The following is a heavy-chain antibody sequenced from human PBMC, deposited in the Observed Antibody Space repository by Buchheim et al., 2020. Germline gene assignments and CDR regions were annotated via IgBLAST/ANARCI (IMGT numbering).Heavy chain of an antibody. Sequence: QVQLQESGPGLVKPSQTLSLTCTVSGGSINSGGFYWSWIRQSPGKGLEWIGNIFHSGSAYYNPSLKSRVSISLDTSDNHFSLRLTSVTAADTAVYFCGGVVGPSDDAFNLWGK. D-gene: IGHD1-26*01. CDR2: IFHSGSA. V-gene: IGHV4-30-4*01. J-gene: IGHJ3*01. CDR3: GGVVGPSDDAFNL. CDR1: GGSINSGGFY.